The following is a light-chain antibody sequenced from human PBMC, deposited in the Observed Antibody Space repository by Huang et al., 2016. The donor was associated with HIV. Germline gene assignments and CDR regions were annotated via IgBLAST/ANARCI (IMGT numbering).Light chain of an antibody. CDR3: QQYNNWPRT. Sequence: ELVMTQSPATLSVSPGERATLSCRASQSVSSNLAWYQQKPGQAPRLLIYGASTRATGIPARFSGSVSGTEVTLTISSLQSEDFAVYYCQQYNNWPRTFGQGTKVEIK. CDR2: GAS. V-gene: IGKV3-15*01. J-gene: IGKJ1*01. CDR1: QSVSSN.